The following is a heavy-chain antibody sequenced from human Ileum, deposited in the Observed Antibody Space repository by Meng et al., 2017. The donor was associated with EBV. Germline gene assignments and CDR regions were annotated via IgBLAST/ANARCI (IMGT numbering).Heavy chain of an antibody. D-gene: IGHD6-13*01. V-gene: IGHV4-4*02. CDR1: GGSISSSNW. Sequence: QGSAQVHWQPSGALSLTGAVSGGSISSSNWWSWVRQPPGKGLEWIGEIYHSGSTNYNPSLKSRVTISVDKSKNQFSLKLSSVTAADTAVYYCAREVAAAGGFDYWGQGTLVTVSS. J-gene: IGHJ4*02. CDR3: AREVAAAGGFDY. CDR2: IYHSGST.